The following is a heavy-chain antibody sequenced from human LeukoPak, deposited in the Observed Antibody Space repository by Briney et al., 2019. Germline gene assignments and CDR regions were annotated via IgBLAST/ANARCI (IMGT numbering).Heavy chain of an antibody. CDR2: INPSGGST. J-gene: IGHJ6*03. D-gene: IGHD3-10*01. CDR3: ARVMSGSGSSPRHYYYYYMDV. V-gene: IGHV1-46*01. Sequence: SVKVSCKASGYTFTSYYMHWVRQAPGQGLEWMGIINPSGGSTSYAQKFQGRVTMTRDMSTSTVYMELSSLRSEDTAVYYCARVMSGSGSSPRHYYYYYMDVWGKGTTVTVSS. CDR1: GYTFTSYY.